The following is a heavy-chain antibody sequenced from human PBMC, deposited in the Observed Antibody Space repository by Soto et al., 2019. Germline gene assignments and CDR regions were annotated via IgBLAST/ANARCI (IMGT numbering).Heavy chain of an antibody. J-gene: IGHJ4*02. CDR2: IVPNVGTV. CDR1: GGTLSSFINYP. D-gene: IGHD3-3*01. Sequence: QMQLVQSGAEVKKPGSSVKVSCKASGGTLSSFINYPINWVRQAPGQGLEWMGGIVPNVGTVNYAQKFQGRVTITADKSTGTAYMELSSLRSEETALYYCARRDTSGFLRYFDNXGQXTLVXVSS. V-gene: IGHV1-69*06. CDR3: ARRDTSGFLRYFDN.